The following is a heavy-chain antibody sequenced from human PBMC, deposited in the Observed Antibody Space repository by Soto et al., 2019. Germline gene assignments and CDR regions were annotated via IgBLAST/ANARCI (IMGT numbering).Heavy chain of an antibody. CDR1: GGSISNYY. J-gene: IGHJ4*02. CDR2: IYYSGGP. CDR3: ARLQRRWLNADY. V-gene: IGHV4-59*01. D-gene: IGHD5-12*01. Sequence: ASETLSLTCTVSGGSISNYYWSWFRQPPGKGLEWIGSIYYSGGPNYNPSLKSRATISVDTSRNQFSLKLSSVTAADTAVYYCARLQRRWLNADYWGQGTPVTVSS.